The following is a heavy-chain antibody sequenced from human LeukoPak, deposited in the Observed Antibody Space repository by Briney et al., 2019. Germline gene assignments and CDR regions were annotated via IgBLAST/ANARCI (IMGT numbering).Heavy chain of an antibody. V-gene: IGHV3-23*01. CDR2: ISGSGGST. CDR1: GFTFSSYA. D-gene: IGHD6-19*01. J-gene: IGHJ4*02. CDR3: VRGVAGVAGTLDY. Sequence: GGSLRLSRAASGFTFSSYAMSWVRQAPGKGLEWVSAISGSGGSTYYADSVKGRFTISRDNSKNTLYLQMNSLRAEDTAVYYCVRGVAGVAGTLDYWGQGTLVTVSS.